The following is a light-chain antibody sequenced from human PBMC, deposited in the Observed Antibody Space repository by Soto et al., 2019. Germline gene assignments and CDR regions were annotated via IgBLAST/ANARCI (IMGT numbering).Light chain of an antibody. CDR1: QSLLHITGETF. V-gene: IGKV2D-29*02. CDR2: EVS. J-gene: IGKJ5*01. CDR3: IQSTQLPPT. Sequence: DVVMTQTPLSLSVAPGQPASISCKSSQSLLHITGETFLFWYLQKPGHSPQLLIYEVSTRVSGVPDRFSGNGSGTDFTLEISRVETDDVGIYYCIQSTQLPPTFGQGTRLGIE.